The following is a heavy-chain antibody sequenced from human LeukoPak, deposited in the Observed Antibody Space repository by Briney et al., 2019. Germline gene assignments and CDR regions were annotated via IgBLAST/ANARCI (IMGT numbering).Heavy chain of an antibody. CDR2: ISGSGGST. Sequence: GGSLRLSCAASGFTFSSYAMSWVRQAPGKGLEWVSAISGSGGSTYYADSVKGRFTISRDNSKNTLYLQMNSLRAEDTAVYYCAKVAPPPYIAALSRGRSEPDYWGQGTLVTVSS. J-gene: IGHJ4*02. CDR1: GFTFSSYA. CDR3: AKVAPPPYIAALSRGRSEPDY. D-gene: IGHD6-13*01. V-gene: IGHV3-23*01.